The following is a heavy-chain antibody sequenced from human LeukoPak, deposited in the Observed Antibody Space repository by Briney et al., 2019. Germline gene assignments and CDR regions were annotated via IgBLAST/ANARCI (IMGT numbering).Heavy chain of an antibody. Sequence: GGSLTLSCPASGFTFSSYSINWVRQPPGKGLEWVSYMSSISGTKNYADSVKGRFTISRDNAKNSLYLQTNSLRAEDTAVYYCAREIYPFYYMYVWGKGTTVT. CDR2: MSSISGTK. CDR1: GFTFSSYS. V-gene: IGHV3-48*01. J-gene: IGHJ6*03. D-gene: IGHD5/OR15-5a*01. CDR3: AREIYPFYYMYV.